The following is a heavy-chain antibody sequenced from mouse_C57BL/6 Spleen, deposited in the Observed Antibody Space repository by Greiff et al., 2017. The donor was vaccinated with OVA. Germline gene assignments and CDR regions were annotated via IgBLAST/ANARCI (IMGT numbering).Heavy chain of an antibody. CDR3: ARAGYYGSSYFDV. D-gene: IGHD1-1*01. CDR2: ISYDGSN. CDR1: GYSITSGYY. J-gene: IGHJ1*03. V-gene: IGHV3-6*01. Sequence: DVKLQESGPGLVKPSQSLSLTCSVTGYSITSGYYWNWIRQFPGNKLEWMGYISYDGSNNYNPSLKNRISITRDTAKNQFFLKLNSVTTEDTATYYCARAGYYGSSYFDVWGTGTTVTVSS.